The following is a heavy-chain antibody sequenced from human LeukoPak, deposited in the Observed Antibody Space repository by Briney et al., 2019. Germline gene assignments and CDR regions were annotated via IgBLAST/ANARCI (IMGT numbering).Heavy chain of an antibody. Sequence: PGGSLRLSCAASGFTFSSYGMHWVRQAPGKGLEWVAVIWYDGSNKYYADSVKGRFTISRDNSKNTLYLQMNSLRAEDTAVYYCARDRLPAGPYYYYGMDVWGQGTTVTVSS. CDR2: IWYDGSNK. CDR3: ARDRLPAGPYYYYGMDV. D-gene: IGHD6-13*01. V-gene: IGHV3-33*08. CDR1: GFTFSSYG. J-gene: IGHJ6*02.